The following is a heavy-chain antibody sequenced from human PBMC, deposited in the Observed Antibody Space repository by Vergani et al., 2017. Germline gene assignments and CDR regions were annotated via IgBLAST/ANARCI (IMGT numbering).Heavy chain of an antibody. CDR3: ATGREGATVNKIDY. J-gene: IGHJ4*02. D-gene: IGHD4-17*01. Sequence: EVQLVESGGGLVQPGGSLRLSCAASGFTFSSYSMNWVRQAPGKGLEWVSAISGSGGSTYYADSVKGRFTISRDNSKYTLYLQMTSVRAEDTAVYYCATGREGATVNKIDYWGQGTLVTVSS. V-gene: IGHV3-23*04. CDR2: ISGSGGST. CDR1: GFTFSSYS.